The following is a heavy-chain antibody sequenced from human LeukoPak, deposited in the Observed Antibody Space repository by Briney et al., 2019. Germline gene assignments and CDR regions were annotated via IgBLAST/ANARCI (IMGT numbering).Heavy chain of an antibody. Sequence: GGSLRLSCAASGFTFSSYSMNWVRQAPGKGLEWVSSISSSSSYIYYADSVKGRFTTSRDNAKNSLYLQMNSLRAEDTAVYYCVSRGSTEYYFDYWGQGTLVTVSS. D-gene: IGHD6-13*01. J-gene: IGHJ4*02. CDR1: GFTFSSYS. CDR3: VSRGSTEYYFDY. V-gene: IGHV3-21*04. CDR2: ISSSSSYI.